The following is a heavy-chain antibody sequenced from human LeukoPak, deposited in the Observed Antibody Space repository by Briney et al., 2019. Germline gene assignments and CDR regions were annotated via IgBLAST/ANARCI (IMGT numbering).Heavy chain of an antibody. V-gene: IGHV1-2*02. Sequence: GASVKVSCKASGYTFTGYYMHWVRQAPGQGLEWMGWINPNSGGTNYAQKFQGRVTMTRDTSISTAYMELSSLRSEDTAVYYCARGPRNDYIWGSYRYTMGPWEPDYWGQGTLVTVSS. CDR1: GYTFTGYY. D-gene: IGHD3-16*02. CDR2: INPNSGGT. CDR3: ARGPRNDYIWGSYRYTMGPWEPDY. J-gene: IGHJ4*02.